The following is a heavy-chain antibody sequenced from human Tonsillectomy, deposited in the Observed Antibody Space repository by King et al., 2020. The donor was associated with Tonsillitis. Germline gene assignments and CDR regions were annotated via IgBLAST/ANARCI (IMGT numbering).Heavy chain of an antibody. Sequence: VQLVESGGGLVQPGGSLRLSCAASGFTFSTYWMSWVRQAPGKGLEWVANIKQDGSEKYYVDSVKGRLTISRDNAKNSMYLQMNSLRAEDTAVYFCARTGGVVSSKTNYYYYGMDVWGQGTTVTVSS. D-gene: IGHD3-22*01. J-gene: IGHJ6*02. CDR2: IKQDGSEK. V-gene: IGHV3-7*01. CDR3: ARTGGVVSSKTNYYYYGMDV. CDR1: GFTFSTYW.